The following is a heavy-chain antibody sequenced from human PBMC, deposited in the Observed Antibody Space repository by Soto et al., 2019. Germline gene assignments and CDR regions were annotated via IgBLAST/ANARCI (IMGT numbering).Heavy chain of an antibody. CDR1: GGSISSSSYY. CDR3: ARTHDFWSGYTIDY. J-gene: IGHJ4*02. D-gene: IGHD3-3*01. Sequence: SETLSLTCTVSGGSISSSSYYWGWIRQPPGKGLEWIGSIYYSGSTYYNPSLKSRVTISVDTSKNQFSLKLSSVTAADTAVYYCARTHDFWSGYTIDYWGQGTLVTVSS. CDR2: IYYSGST. V-gene: IGHV4-39*07.